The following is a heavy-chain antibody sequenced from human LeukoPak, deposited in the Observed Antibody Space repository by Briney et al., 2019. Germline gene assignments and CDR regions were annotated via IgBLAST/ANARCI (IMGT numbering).Heavy chain of an antibody. D-gene: IGHD3-10*01. CDR3: ARMSYDYGSGSYYNYGMDV. Sequence: ASVKFSCKASGYTFTSYAMHWVRQAPGQRLEWMGWINAGNGNTKYSQKFQGRVTITRDTSASTAYMELSSLRSEDTAVYYCARMSYDYGSGSYYNYGMDVWGKGTTVTVSS. CDR1: GYTFTSYA. J-gene: IGHJ6*04. V-gene: IGHV1-3*01. CDR2: INAGNGNT.